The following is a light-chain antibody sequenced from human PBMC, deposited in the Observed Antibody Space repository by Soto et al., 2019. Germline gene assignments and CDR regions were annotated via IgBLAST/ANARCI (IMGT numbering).Light chain of an antibody. Sequence: ETALTQSPATLSLSPGERATLSCRASQSVSTSYVAWYQQKFGQAPRLLIYDAFSRATGIPDRFSASGSGTDFTLTISRLEPEDFAVYYCQQYKTFGQGTKVDI. CDR2: DAF. V-gene: IGKV3-20*01. CDR1: QSVSTSY. J-gene: IGKJ1*01. CDR3: QQYKT.